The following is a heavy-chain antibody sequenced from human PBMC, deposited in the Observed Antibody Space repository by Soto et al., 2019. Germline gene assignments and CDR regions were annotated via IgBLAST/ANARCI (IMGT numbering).Heavy chain of an antibody. V-gene: IGHV4-31*03. CDR3: ARGGYYYENSGQNAYDY. D-gene: IGHD3-22*01. CDR2: IYYGGST. CDR1: GGSISSGGYY. Sequence: SETLSLTCTVSGGSISSGGYYWSWIRQHPGKGLEWIGYIYYGGSTYYNPSLKSRATISGDTSKNQFSLKLSSVTAADTAVYYCARGGYYYENSGQNAYDYWGQGILVTAPQ. J-gene: IGHJ4*01.